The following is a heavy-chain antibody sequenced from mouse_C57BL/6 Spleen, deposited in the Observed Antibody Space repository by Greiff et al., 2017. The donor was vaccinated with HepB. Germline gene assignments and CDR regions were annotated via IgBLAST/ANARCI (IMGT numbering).Heavy chain of an antibody. J-gene: IGHJ3*01. D-gene: IGHD2-5*01. Sequence: EVQLQQSGPGLVKPSQSLSLTCSVTGYSITSGYYWNWIRQFPGNKLEWMGYISYDGSNNYNPSLKNRISITRDTSKNQFFLKLNSVTTEDTATYYCARGERYSNPFAYWGQGTLVTVSA. CDR1: GYSITSGYY. V-gene: IGHV3-6*01. CDR2: ISYDGSN. CDR3: ARGERYSNPFAY.